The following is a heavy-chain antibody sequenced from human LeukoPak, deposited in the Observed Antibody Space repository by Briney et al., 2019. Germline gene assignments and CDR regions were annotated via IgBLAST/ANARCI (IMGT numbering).Heavy chain of an antibody. Sequence: PSETLTLTCTVSGGSISSGGYYWSWIRQHPGKGLEWIVYIYYSGSTYYNPSLKSRVTISVDTSKNQFSLKLSSVTAADTAVYYCARVWSSGYYYTSHWFDPWGQGTLVTVSS. CDR1: GGSISSGGYY. D-gene: IGHD3-22*01. V-gene: IGHV4-31*03. CDR3: ARVWSSGYYYTSHWFDP. J-gene: IGHJ5*02. CDR2: IYYSGST.